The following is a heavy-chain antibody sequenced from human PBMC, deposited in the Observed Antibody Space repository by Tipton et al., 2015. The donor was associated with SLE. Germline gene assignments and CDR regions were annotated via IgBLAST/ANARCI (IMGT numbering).Heavy chain of an antibody. J-gene: IGHJ4*02. Sequence: TLSLTCTVSGGSITSNYWSWIRQSPGKGLEWIGYIYYSGSTNYNPSLKSRVTISVDTSKNQFSLKLSSVTAADTAVYYCARERGASIAVAQEFDYWGQGTLVTVSS. CDR2: IYYSGST. CDR3: ARERGASIAVAQEFDY. V-gene: IGHV4-59*01. D-gene: IGHD6-19*01. CDR1: GGSITSNY.